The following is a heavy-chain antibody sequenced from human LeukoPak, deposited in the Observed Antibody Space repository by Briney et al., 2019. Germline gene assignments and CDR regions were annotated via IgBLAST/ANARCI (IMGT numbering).Heavy chain of an antibody. V-gene: IGHV3-23*01. Sequence: GGSLRLSCAASGFTFSSYAMSWVRQAPGKGLEWVSAISGSGGSTYYADSVKGRFTISRDNSKNTLYLQMNSLRAEDTAVYYCARGPNYDILTGYLDYWGQGTLVIVSS. D-gene: IGHD3-9*01. CDR1: GFTFSSYA. CDR3: ARGPNYDILTGYLDY. CDR2: ISGSGGST. J-gene: IGHJ4*02.